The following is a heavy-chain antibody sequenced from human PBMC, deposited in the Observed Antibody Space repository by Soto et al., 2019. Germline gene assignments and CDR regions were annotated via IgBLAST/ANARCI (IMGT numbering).Heavy chain of an antibody. CDR2: IGTASDT. J-gene: IGHJ4*02. Sequence: SLRLPCDASGFTYCSFYMHWVRKPPGKGLEWVSTIGTASDTYYAVSVKCRFTISRDNAKNSLSLQMYSLSARATAVYFCARGQEVGAHFFDSWGQGTQVAVSS. D-gene: IGHD2-15*01. V-gene: IGHV3-13*01. CDR1: GFTYCSFY. CDR3: ARGQEVGAHFFDS.